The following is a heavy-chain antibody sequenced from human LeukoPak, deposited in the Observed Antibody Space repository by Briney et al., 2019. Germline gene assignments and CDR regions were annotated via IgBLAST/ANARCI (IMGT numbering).Heavy chain of an antibody. CDR3: ARLLEHYYFDARAYYDDDY. V-gene: IGHV1-2*02. J-gene: IGHJ4*02. CDR1: GYTFTGFY. D-gene: IGHD3-22*01. Sequence: ASVKVSCKASGYTFTGFYMHWVRQAPGQGREWMGWIDPNIGTTTYSQKFQGRVTMTRDTSISEVYMELSRLRSDDTAVYYCARLLEHYYFDARAYYDDDYWGQGTPIIVSS. CDR2: IDPNIGTT.